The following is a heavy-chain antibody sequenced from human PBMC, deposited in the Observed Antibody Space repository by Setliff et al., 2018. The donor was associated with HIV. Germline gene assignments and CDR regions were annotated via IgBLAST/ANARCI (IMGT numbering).Heavy chain of an antibody. D-gene: IGHD3-10*01. J-gene: IGHJ5*02. Sequence: SETLSLTCDDSAVSLRGHYWNWIRQSPGRGLEWIGEIDPRGSRSYNPSLKSRVTISKDTSKNQLSLKLTSVTAADSALYYCTRGAEVLRLGLWGQGTLVTVSS. CDR2: IDPRGSR. CDR3: TRGAEVLRLGL. CDR1: AVSLRGHY. V-gene: IGHV4-34*01.